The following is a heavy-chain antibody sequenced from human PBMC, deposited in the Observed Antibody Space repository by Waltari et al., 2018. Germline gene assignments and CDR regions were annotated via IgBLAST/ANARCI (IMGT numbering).Heavy chain of an antibody. CDR2: FDPEDGET. Sequence: QVQLVQSGAEVKKPGASVKVSCKASGSTLTELSMHRVRQAPGKGLEWMGGFDPEDGETIYAQKFQGRVTMTEDTSTDTAYMELSSLRSEDTAVYYCASMTTVTHESFGFDYWGQGTLVTVSS. CDR3: ASMTTVTHESFGFDY. CDR1: GSTLTELS. V-gene: IGHV1-24*01. D-gene: IGHD4-17*01. J-gene: IGHJ4*02.